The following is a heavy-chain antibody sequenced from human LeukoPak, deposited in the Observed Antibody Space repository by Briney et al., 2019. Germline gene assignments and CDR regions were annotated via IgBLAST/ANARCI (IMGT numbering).Heavy chain of an antibody. J-gene: IGHJ3*02. CDR3: ATLPRNVRGHDAFDI. Sequence: GSSVKVSCKASGGTFSSYAISWVRQAPGQGLEWMGGIIPIFGTANYAQKFQGRVTITADESTSTAYMELSSLRSEDTAVYYCATLPRNVRGHDAFDIWGQGTMVTVSS. CDR2: IIPIFGTA. CDR1: GGTFSSYA. V-gene: IGHV1-69*01. D-gene: IGHD3-10*01.